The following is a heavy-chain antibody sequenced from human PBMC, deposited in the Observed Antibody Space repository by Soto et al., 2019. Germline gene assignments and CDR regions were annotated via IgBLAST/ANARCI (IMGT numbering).Heavy chain of an antibody. CDR1: GFTFIKYA. V-gene: IGHV3-23*01. CDR3: ARGSVPPIDY. CDR2: ISGSGSNT. Sequence: EVQLLESGGGLVQPGGSLRLSCAASGFTFIKYAMTWVRQSPGKGLEWVSGISGSGSNTVYADSVKGRFTISRDNSKNTLYLQINSLRVDDTAVYYWARGSVPPIDYWGQGTLVTVSS. J-gene: IGHJ4*02.